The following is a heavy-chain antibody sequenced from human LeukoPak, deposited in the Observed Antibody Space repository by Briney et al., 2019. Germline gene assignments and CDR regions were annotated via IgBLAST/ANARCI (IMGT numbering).Heavy chain of an antibody. V-gene: IGHV4-61*01. Sequence: SETLSLTCTVSGGSVSSGRYYWSWIRQPPGKGLEWIGCMYSSGSTNYNPSLNSRVTISIDTSKNQFSLKLSSVTAADTAVYYCAREFGSAARGRIDYWGQGTLVTVSS. D-gene: IGHD6-6*01. CDR3: AREFGSAARGRIDY. CDR1: GGSVSSGRYY. CDR2: MYSSGST. J-gene: IGHJ4*02.